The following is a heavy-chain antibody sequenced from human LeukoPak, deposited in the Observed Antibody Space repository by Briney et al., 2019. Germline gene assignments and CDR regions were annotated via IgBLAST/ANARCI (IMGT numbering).Heavy chain of an antibody. CDR1: GFNFYDYG. D-gene: IGHD2-2*01. V-gene: IGHV3-9*01. CDR3: AKGVNAVWHYYMDV. CDR2: ISWNSGNI. Sequence: PGRSLRLSCEASGFNFYDYGMHWVRQVPGKGLEWVAGISWNSGNIGYADSVKGRFTISRDNAKKSLYLQMNSQRSEDTAWYYCAKGVNAVWHYYMDVWGKGTAVTVSS. J-gene: IGHJ6*03.